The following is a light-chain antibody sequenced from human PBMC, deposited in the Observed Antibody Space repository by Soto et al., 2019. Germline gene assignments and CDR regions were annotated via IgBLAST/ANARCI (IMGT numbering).Light chain of an antibody. CDR3: QQYNNWPPRYT. Sequence: DIVLTQSPATLSVSPGESATLSCRASQSVSRALAWYQHVPGQAPRLLINDSSTRATGVPARFSGSGSGTQFTLSISSLQSEDFAVYYCQQYNNWPPRYTFGQGTKLQI. V-gene: IGKV3-15*01. CDR1: QSVSRA. J-gene: IGKJ2*01. CDR2: DSS.